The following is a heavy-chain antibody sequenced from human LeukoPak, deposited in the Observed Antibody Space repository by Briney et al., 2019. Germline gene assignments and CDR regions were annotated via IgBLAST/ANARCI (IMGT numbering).Heavy chain of an antibody. V-gene: IGHV4-34*01. Sequence: PSETLSLTCAVYGGSFSGYYWSWIRQPPGKGLEWIGEINHSGSTNYNPSLKSRVTISVDTSKNQFSLKLSSVTAADTAVYYCAIHRITFIRGREGWFDPWGQGTLVTVSS. CDR1: GGSFSGYY. D-gene: IGHD3-10*01. CDR3: AIHRITFIRGREGWFDP. CDR2: INHSGST. J-gene: IGHJ5*02.